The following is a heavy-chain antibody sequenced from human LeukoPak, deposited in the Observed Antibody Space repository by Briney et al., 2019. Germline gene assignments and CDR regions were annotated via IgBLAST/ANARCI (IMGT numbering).Heavy chain of an antibody. D-gene: IGHD3-16*02. V-gene: IGHV4-34*01. CDR1: GGSFSDYF. CDR3: ARGIMITFGGVIPNWFDP. J-gene: IGHJ5*02. Sequence: SETLSLTCAVYGGSFSDYFWTWIRQPPGKGLEWIGEINHSGNTNYNPSLKSRVTISVDTSKNQFSLKLSSVTAADTAVYYCARGIMITFGGVIPNWFDPWGQGTLVTVSS. CDR2: INHSGNT.